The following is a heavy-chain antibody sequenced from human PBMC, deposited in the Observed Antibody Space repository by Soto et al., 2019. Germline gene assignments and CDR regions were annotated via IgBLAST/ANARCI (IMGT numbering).Heavy chain of an antibody. CDR1: GFTCSSYG. CDR3: ARDYTYYYGSGSSGMDV. CDR2: IWYDGSNK. Sequence: PGGSLRLSCAASGFTCSSYGMHWVRQAPGKGLEWVAVIWYDGSNKYYADSVKGRFTISRDNSKNTLYLQMNSLRAEDTAVYYCARDYTYYYGSGSSGMDVWGQGTTVTVS. J-gene: IGHJ6*02. D-gene: IGHD3-10*01. V-gene: IGHV3-33*01.